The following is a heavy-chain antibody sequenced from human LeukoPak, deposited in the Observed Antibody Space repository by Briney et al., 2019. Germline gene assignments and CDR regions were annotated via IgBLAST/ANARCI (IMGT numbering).Heavy chain of an antibody. CDR1: GYTFTSYN. Sequence: GASVKVSCKASGYTFTSYNMHWVRQAPGQGLEWMGIINPSGGSTSYAQKFQGRVTMTRDTSTSTVYMELSSLRSEDTAVYYCARSLTGEDDAFDIWGQGTMVTVSS. CDR3: ARSLTGEDDAFDI. CDR2: INPSGGST. J-gene: IGHJ3*02. D-gene: IGHD7-27*01. V-gene: IGHV1-46*01.